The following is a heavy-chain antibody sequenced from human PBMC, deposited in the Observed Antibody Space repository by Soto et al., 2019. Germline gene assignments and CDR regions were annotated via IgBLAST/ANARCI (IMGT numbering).Heavy chain of an antibody. Sequence: PGESLKISCAASGFTFSSYSMNWVRQAPGKGLEWVSYISSSSSTIYYADSVKGRFTISRDNAKNSLYLQMNSLRDEDTAVYYCARDPGDYGEYGMDVWGQGTTVTVSS. CDR3: ARDPGDYGEYGMDV. CDR2: ISSSSSTI. D-gene: IGHD4-17*01. J-gene: IGHJ6*02. CDR1: GFTFSSYS. V-gene: IGHV3-48*02.